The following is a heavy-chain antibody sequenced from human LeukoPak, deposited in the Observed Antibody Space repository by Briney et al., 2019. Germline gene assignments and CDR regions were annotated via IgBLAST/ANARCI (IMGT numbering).Heavy chain of an antibody. D-gene: IGHD3-3*01. V-gene: IGHV4-31*03. CDR1: GDSISTSAYY. CDR3: ARVRDDYFFDC. Sequence: PSETLSLTCTVSGDSISTSAYYWSWIRQRPGTGLEWIAHIHYIGNAYSNPSLESRVTMSVDTSSNQFSLNVASVTAADTAVYYCARVRDDYFFDCWGQGILVTVSS. CDR2: IHYIGNA. J-gene: IGHJ4*02.